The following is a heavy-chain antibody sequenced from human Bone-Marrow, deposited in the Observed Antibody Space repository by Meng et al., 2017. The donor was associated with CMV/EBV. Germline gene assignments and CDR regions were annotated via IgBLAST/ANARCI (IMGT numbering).Heavy chain of an antibody. V-gene: IGHV4-34*01. D-gene: IGHD6-13*01. J-gene: IGHJ6*02. Sequence: SETLSLTCAVYGGSFSGYYWSWIRQPPGKGLEWIGSIYYSGSTYYNPSLKSRVTISVDTSKNQFSLKLSSVTAADTAVYYCARELVGVYDYYYYGMDVWGQGTTVTVSS. CDR2: IYYSGST. CDR1: GGSFSGYY. CDR3: ARELVGVYDYYYYGMDV.